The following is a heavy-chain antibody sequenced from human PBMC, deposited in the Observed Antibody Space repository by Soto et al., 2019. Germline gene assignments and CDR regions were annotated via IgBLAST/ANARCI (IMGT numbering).Heavy chain of an antibody. V-gene: IGHV1-18*01. Sequence: ASVKVSCKASGYTFTSYGISWVRQAPGQGLEWMGWISAYNGNTNYAQKLQGRVTMTTDTSTSTAYMELRSLRSDDTAVYYCARDRSSSWYPGGYFDYWGQGTLVTVSS. CDR1: GYTFTSYG. J-gene: IGHJ4*02. CDR2: ISAYNGNT. CDR3: ARDRSSSWYPGGYFDY. D-gene: IGHD6-13*01.